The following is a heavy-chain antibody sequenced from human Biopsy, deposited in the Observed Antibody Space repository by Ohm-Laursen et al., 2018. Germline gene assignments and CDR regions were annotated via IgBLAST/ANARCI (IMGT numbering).Heavy chain of an antibody. D-gene: IGHD2-15*01. Sequence: ASVKVSCKASGYTFTGQYLHWARQVPGQGLEWKGLINPHSGTTKFAQDFQGRATMTRDTSITTAYMELRRLRSDDTAVYYCAKGQDLRGGAEYFQHWGQGALVTVSS. CDR3: AKGQDLRGGAEYFQH. CDR1: GYTFTGQY. V-gene: IGHV1-2*02. CDR2: INPHSGTT. J-gene: IGHJ1*01.